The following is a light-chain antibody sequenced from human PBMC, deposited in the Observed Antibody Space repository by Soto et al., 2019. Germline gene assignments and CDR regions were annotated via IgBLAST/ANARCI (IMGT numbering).Light chain of an antibody. V-gene: IGLV2-14*01. CDR1: SSDVGGYNY. J-gene: IGLJ2*01. CDR2: EVS. Sequence: QSALTQPASLSGSPGQSITISCTGTSSDVGGYNYVSWYQQHTGKAPKLMIYEVSNRPSGVSNRLSGSKSGNTASLTISGLQAEAEADYYFSSYTRSSTVVFGGGTTLTVL. CDR3: SSYTRSSTVV.